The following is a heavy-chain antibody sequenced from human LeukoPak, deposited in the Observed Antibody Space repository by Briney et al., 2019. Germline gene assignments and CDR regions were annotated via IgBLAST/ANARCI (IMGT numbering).Heavy chain of an antibody. CDR1: GFTFSTFG. J-gene: IGHJ4*02. Sequence: GGSLRLSCSASGFTFSTFGMHWVRQGPGKGLEQVAAISTHGGRTYYADSVMGRFTISRDNSKNTLYLQMSSLRAEDTAVYYCVKASERYDYWGQGTLVTVSS. CDR3: VKASERYDY. D-gene: IGHD3-16*02. CDR2: ISTHGGRT. V-gene: IGHV3-64D*06.